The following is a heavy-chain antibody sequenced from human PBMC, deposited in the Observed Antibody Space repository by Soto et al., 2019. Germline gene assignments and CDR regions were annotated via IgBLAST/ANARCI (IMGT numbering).Heavy chain of an antibody. D-gene: IGHD2-15*01. CDR3: ARAQGDCSGGSCYSVYFDY. CDR1: GYTFTSYG. V-gene: IGHV1-18*01. J-gene: IGHJ4*02. CDR2: ISAYNGNT. Sequence: ASVKVSCKASGYTFTSYGISWVRQAPGQGLEWMGWISAYNGNTNYAQKLQGRVTMTTDTSTSTAYMELRSLRSDDTAVYYCARAQGDCSGGSCYSVYFDYWGQGTLVTVSS.